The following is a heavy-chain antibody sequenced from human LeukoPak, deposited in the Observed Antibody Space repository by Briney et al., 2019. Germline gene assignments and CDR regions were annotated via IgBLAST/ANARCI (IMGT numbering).Heavy chain of an antibody. D-gene: IGHD2-2*01. CDR2: IYTSGST. V-gene: IGHV4-4*07. J-gene: IGHJ2*01. CDR3: ARLNGGYCSSTRCMVGGYFDL. Sequence: PSETLSLTCTVSGGSISSYYWSWIRQPAGKGLEWIGRIYTSGSTNYNPSLKSRVTMSVDTSKNQFSLKLSSVTAADTAVYYCARLNGGYCSSTRCMVGGYFDLWGRGTLVTVSS. CDR1: GGSISSYY.